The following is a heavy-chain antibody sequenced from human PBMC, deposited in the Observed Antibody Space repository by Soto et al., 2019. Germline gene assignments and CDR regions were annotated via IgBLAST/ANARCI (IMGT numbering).Heavy chain of an antibody. Sequence: QVQLVESGGGVVQPGRSLRLSCAASGFTFSSYGMHWVRQAPGKGLEWVAVIWYDGSNEYYADSVKGRFTISRDNSKNRLYLQMKSLRAEDTAVYYCARGPNWNRGDAFDIWGQGTMVTVSS. CDR3: ARGPNWNRGDAFDI. CDR2: IWYDGSNE. CDR1: GFTFSSYG. J-gene: IGHJ3*02. D-gene: IGHD1-1*01. V-gene: IGHV3-33*01.